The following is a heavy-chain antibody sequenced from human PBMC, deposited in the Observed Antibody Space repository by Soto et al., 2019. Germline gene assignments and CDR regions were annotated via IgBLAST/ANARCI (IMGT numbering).Heavy chain of an antibody. CDR1: GFTFSSYS. Sequence: GGSLRLSCAASGFTFSSYSMNWVRQAPGKGLEWVSYISSSSSTIYYADSVKGRFTISRDNAKNSLYLQMNSLRAEDTAVYYCARDWHGDYEANWYFDLWGRGTLVTVSS. D-gene: IGHD4-17*01. J-gene: IGHJ2*01. CDR3: ARDWHGDYEANWYFDL. V-gene: IGHV3-48*01. CDR2: ISSSSSTI.